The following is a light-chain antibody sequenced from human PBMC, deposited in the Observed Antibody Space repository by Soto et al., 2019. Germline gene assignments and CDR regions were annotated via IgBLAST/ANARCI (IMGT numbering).Light chain of an antibody. CDR2: EVT. CDR3: ASYAGTKLFV. Sequence: QSVLAQPPSASGSPGQSLTISCTGTSSDVGFYNFVSRYQQRPGKAPKLVIYEVTKRPSGVPDRFSGSKSGSTASLTVSGLQADDEADYYCASYAGTKLFVFGSGTKVTVL. CDR1: SSDVGFYNF. V-gene: IGLV2-8*01. J-gene: IGLJ1*01.